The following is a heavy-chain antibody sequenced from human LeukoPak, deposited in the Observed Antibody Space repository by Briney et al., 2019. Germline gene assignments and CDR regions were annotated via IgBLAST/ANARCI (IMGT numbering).Heavy chain of an antibody. V-gene: IGHV3-48*03. J-gene: IGHJ4*02. CDR3: ARENSYSDSHYFDC. Sequence: GGSLRHSCAASGFTFSSYEMNWVRPAPGKGLACVSYISSSGSTIYYADSVKGGFTSSRDNAKNSMYLQMNSLRAEDTAVYYCARENSYSDSHYFDCWGQGILVTVSS. CDR1: GFTFSSYE. D-gene: IGHD3-22*01. CDR2: ISSSGSTI.